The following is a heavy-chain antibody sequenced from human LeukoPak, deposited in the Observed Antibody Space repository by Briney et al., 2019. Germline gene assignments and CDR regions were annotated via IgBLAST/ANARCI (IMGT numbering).Heavy chain of an antibody. D-gene: IGHD1-26*01. CDR1: GFTFSRYG. J-gene: IGHJ3*02. V-gene: IGHV3-23*01. Sequence: GGSLRLSCAASGFTFSRYGMSWVRQAPGKGLEWVAAINTNGGSTYYADSVKGRFTISRDNSKNTVFLQMNSLRAEDTAVYYCRCGSYSASAFDIWGQGTMVTVSS. CDR3: RCGSYSASAFDI. CDR2: INTNGGST.